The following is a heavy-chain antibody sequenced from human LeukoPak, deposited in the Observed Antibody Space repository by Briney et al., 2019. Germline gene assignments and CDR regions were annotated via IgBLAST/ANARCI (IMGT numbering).Heavy chain of an antibody. CDR3: ARVGRTTGTTRSAFDI. CDR1: GYTFTSYG. D-gene: IGHD1-1*01. J-gene: IGHJ3*02. CDR2: ISAYNGNT. Sequence: GASVKVSCKASGYTFTSYGISWVRQAPGQGLEWMGWISAYNGNTNYAQKLQGRVTMTTDTSTSTAYMELRSLRSDDTAVYYCARVGRTTGTTRSAFDIWGQGTMVTASS. V-gene: IGHV1-18*04.